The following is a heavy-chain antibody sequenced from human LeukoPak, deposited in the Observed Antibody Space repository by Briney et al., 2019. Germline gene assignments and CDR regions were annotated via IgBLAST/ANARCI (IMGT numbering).Heavy chain of an antibody. Sequence: WASVTVSCTASGYTFSNYGISWVRQAPGQGLEWVGRINTCNGNTKYVQKFHDRVTLTTDTSTNTAYMELRRLRSGDTAMYYCARGPRYDYDSSVYYFEFWGQGTLVTVSS. D-gene: IGHD3-22*01. V-gene: IGHV1-18*01. CDR1: GYTFSNYG. J-gene: IGHJ4*02. CDR3: ARGPRYDYDSSVYYFEF. CDR2: INTCNGNT.